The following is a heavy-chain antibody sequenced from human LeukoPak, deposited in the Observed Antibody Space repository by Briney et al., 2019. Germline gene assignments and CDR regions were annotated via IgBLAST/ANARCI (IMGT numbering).Heavy chain of an antibody. D-gene: IGHD1-26*01. CDR3: AKDMNQWDLTYFDY. Sequence: PGGSLRLSCAASGFTFGSYAMSWVRQAPGKGLEWVSAIGGSGGSTYYADSVKGRFTISRDNSKNTLYLQMNSLRAEDTAVYFCAKDMNQWDLTYFDYWGQGTLVTVSS. V-gene: IGHV3-23*01. CDR2: IGGSGGST. CDR1: GFTFGSYA. J-gene: IGHJ4*02.